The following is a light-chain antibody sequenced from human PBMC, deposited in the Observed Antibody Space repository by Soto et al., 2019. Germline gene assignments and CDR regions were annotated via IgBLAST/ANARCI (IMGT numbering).Light chain of an antibody. J-gene: IGKJ3*01. V-gene: IGKV3-20*01. CDR2: GAS. CDR3: QHYSSSPPEFT. Sequence: EIVLTQSPATLSLSPGERATLSCRASLSVSTNYLAWYQQRPGQAPRLLIFGASYRATGIPDRFSGSGSGTDFTLTISRLEPEDFAVYYCQHYSSSPPEFTFGPGTKVDSK. CDR1: LSVSTNY.